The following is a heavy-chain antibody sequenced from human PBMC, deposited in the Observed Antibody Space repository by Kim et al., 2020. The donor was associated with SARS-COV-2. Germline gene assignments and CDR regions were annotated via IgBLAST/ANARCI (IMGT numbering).Heavy chain of an antibody. V-gene: IGHV4-34*01. J-gene: IGHJ6*01. CDR2: INHSGST. CDR3: ARGRGRTGYSSGWFRSYY. Sequence: SETLSLTCAVYGGSFSGYYWSWIRQPPGKGLEWIGEINHSGSTNYNPSLKSRVTISVDTSKNQFSLKLRSVTAADTAVYYCARGRGRTGYSSGWFRSYY. CDR1: GGSFSGYY. D-gene: IGHD6-19*01.